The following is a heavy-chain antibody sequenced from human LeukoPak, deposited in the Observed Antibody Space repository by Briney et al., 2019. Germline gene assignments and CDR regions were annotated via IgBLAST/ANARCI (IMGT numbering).Heavy chain of an antibody. D-gene: IGHD5-24*01. V-gene: IGHV4-39*07. CDR2: FHHSGST. J-gene: IGHJ4*02. Sequence: SETLSLTCTVSGGSISSSTYYWDWIRQPPGKGLEWIGSFHHSGSTPYNPSLNSRVSISADTSKNQLSLKLSSVTAADTAVYYCARREGYNFDYWGQGTLVTVSS. CDR3: ARREGYNFDY. CDR1: GGSISSSTYY.